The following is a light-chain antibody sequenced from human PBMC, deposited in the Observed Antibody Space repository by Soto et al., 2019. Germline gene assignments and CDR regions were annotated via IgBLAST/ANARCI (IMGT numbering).Light chain of an antibody. CDR2: EGD. Sequence: QSALTQPASVSGSPGQSITISCTGTSSDVGSYNLVSWYQQHPGKAPKLIIYEGDTRPSGVPNRVSGSKSGNTASLTISGLQAEDEADYYCCSYAGSSVLIFGGGTKVTVL. CDR3: CSYAGSSVLI. V-gene: IGLV2-23*01. CDR1: SSDVGSYNL. J-gene: IGLJ2*01.